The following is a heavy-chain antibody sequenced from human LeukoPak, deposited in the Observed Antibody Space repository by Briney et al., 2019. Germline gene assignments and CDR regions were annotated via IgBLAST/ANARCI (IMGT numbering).Heavy chain of an antibody. Sequence: PSETLSLTCSVSGGSISSSNHYWGWIRQPPGKGLEWIGSIYYSGSTYYNPSLKSRVTISVDTSKNQFSLKLSSVTAADPAVYYCARHRGYYGSGSKVDYWGQGTLVTVSS. CDR2: IYYSGST. J-gene: IGHJ4*02. V-gene: IGHV4-39*01. CDR1: GGSISSSNHY. CDR3: ARHRGYYGSGSKVDY. D-gene: IGHD3-10*01.